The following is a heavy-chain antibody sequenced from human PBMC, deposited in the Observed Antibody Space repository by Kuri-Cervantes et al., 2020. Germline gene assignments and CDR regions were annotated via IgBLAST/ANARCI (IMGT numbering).Heavy chain of an antibody. V-gene: IGHV4-59*12. D-gene: IGHD2-15*01. CDR1: GGSISSYY. J-gene: IGHJ3*02. CDR3: AIPDMLHCSGGSCYTESFDI. Sequence: SETLSLTCTVSGGSISSYYWSWIRQPPGKGLEWIGYIYYSGSTNYNPSLKSRVTISVDTSKNQFSLKLSSVTAADTAVYYCAIPDMLHCSGGSCYTESFDIWGQGTMVTVSS. CDR2: IYYSGST.